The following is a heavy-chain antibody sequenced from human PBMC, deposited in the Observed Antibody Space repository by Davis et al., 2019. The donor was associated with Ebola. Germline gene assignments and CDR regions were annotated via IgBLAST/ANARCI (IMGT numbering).Heavy chain of an antibody. CDR3: AKDRALLWFGEPRSGFDP. Sequence: GESLKISCAASGFTFSSYDMHWVRQATGKGLEWVSAIGTAGDTYYPGSVKGRFTISRDNSKNTLYLQMNSLRAEDTAVYYCAKDRALLWFGEPRSGFDPWGQGTLVTVSS. CDR2: IGTAGDT. CDR1: GFTFSSYD. J-gene: IGHJ5*02. V-gene: IGHV3-13*01. D-gene: IGHD3-10*01.